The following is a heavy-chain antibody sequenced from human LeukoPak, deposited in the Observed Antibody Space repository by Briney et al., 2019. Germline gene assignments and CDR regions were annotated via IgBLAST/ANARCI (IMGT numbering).Heavy chain of an antibody. CDR1: GGSISSGSYY. Sequence: SETLSLTCTVSGGSISSGSYYWSWIRQRAGKGLEWIGRIYTSGSTNYNPSLKSRVTILVDTSKNQFSLKLSSVTAADTAVYYCASVAAAGTYFQHWGQGTLVTVSS. D-gene: IGHD6-13*01. CDR3: ASVAAAGTYFQH. J-gene: IGHJ1*01. V-gene: IGHV4-61*02. CDR2: IYTSGST.